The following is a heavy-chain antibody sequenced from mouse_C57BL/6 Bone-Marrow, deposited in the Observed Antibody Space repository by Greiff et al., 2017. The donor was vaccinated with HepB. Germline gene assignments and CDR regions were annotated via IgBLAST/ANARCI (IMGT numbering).Heavy chain of an antibody. Sequence: VKLVESGPGLVQPSQRLSITCTVSGFSLTSYGVHWVRQSPGKGLEWLGVIWSGGSTDYNAAFISRLSISKDNSKSQVFFKMNSLQADDTAIYYCARKRGWPGAWFAYWGQGTLVTVSA. CDR3: ARKRGWPGAWFAY. CDR1: GFSLTSYG. J-gene: IGHJ3*01. CDR2: IWSGGST. D-gene: IGHD2-3*01. V-gene: IGHV2-2*01.